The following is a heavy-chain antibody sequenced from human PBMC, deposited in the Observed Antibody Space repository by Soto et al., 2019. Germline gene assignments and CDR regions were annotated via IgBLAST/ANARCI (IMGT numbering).Heavy chain of an antibody. Sequence: ASVKVSCKVSGYTLTELSMHWVRQAPGKGLEWMGGFDPEDGETIYAQKFQGRVTMTEDTSTDTAYMELSSLRSEDTAVYYCATFPYGSGSYYFDYWGQGTLVTVSS. CDR2: FDPEDGET. D-gene: IGHD3-10*01. J-gene: IGHJ4*02. CDR1: GYTLTELS. CDR3: ATFPYGSGSYYFDY. V-gene: IGHV1-24*01.